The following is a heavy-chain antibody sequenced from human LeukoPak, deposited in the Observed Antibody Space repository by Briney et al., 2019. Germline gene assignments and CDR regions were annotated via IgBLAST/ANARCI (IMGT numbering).Heavy chain of an antibody. J-gene: IGHJ4*02. D-gene: IGHD3-10*01. V-gene: IGHV3-49*04. CDR2: IKTKASGGTA. CDR3: TGGWVRES. Sequence: GESLQISCTASGFTFGDHLMSWVRQAPGKGLEWVGFIKTKASGGTAEFAASVKGRFTISRDDSKNIAYLQKNSMKSEDTAFFYCTGGWVRESWGQGTLVTVSS. CDR1: GFTFGDHL.